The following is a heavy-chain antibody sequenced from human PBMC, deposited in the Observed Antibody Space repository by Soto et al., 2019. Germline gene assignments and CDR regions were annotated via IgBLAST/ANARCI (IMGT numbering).Heavy chain of an antibody. Sequence: VESLKISCKGSGYSFTSYWIGWVRQMPGKGLEWMGIIYPGDSDTRYSPSFQGQVTISADKSISTAYLQWSSLKASDTAMYYWAGLLGINTAARRCNNWFNPWDRGTLLRISS. CDR2: IYPGDSDT. D-gene: IGHD6-6*01. V-gene: IGHV5-51*01. CDR1: GYSFTSYW. CDR3: AGLLGINTAARRCNNWFNP. J-gene: IGHJ5*02.